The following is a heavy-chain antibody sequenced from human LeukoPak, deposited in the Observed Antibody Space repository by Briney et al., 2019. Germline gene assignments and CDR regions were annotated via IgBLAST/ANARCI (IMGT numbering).Heavy chain of an antibody. CDR2: ISGSGGST. V-gene: IGHV3-23*01. D-gene: IGHD3-10*01. Sequence: GGSLRLSCAASGFTFSTYAMSWVRQAPGKGLEWVSAISGSGGSTYYADSVKGRFTISRDNARNSLYLQMNSLRVDDTAVYYCYPHYYGSGNLNWFDPWGQGTLVTVSS. CDR3: YPHYYGSGNLNWFDP. J-gene: IGHJ5*02. CDR1: GFTFSTYA.